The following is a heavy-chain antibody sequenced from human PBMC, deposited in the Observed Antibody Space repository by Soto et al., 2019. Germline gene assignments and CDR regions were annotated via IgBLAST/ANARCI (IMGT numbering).Heavy chain of an antibody. V-gene: IGHV3-74*01. Sequence: EVQLVESGGGLVQPEGSLRLSCVASGFSFRSYWMHWVRQAPGKGLVWVARISSDGTTTTYADSANGRFTVSRDNAANTLYLQMSSLRAEDTAVYYCAREYYGVLTGYYNDYWGQGTLVTVSS. CDR3: AREYYGVLTGYYNDY. D-gene: IGHD3-9*01. CDR1: GFSFRSYW. CDR2: ISSDGTTT. J-gene: IGHJ4*02.